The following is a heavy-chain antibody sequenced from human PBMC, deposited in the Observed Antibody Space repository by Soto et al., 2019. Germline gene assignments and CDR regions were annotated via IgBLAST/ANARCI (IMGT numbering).Heavy chain of an antibody. CDR3: ARDRTIFGVVICGYLFDY. V-gene: IGHV1-18*01. J-gene: IGHJ4*02. D-gene: IGHD3-3*01. CDR1: GYTFTSYG. CDR2: ISAYNGNT. Sequence: QVQLVQSGAEVKKPGASVKVSCKASGYTFTSYGISWVRQAPGQGLEWMGWISAYNGNTNYAQKLQGRVTMTTDTSTRTAYLELRSLRSDGTAVYYCARDRTIFGVVICGYLFDYWGQGTMVPVSS.